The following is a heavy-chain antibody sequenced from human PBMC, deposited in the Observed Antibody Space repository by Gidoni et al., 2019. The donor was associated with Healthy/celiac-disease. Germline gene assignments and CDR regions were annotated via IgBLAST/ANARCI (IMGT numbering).Heavy chain of an antibody. Sequence: QVQLVQSGAEVKKPGSSVKVSCTASGGTFSSYAISWVRQAPGQDLEWMGGIIPIFGTANYAQKFQGRVTITADESTSTAYMELSSLRSEDTAVYYCARGYGSGSYGAGWFDPWGQGTLVTVSS. CDR1: GGTFSSYA. V-gene: IGHV1-69*01. CDR2: IIPIFGTA. J-gene: IGHJ5*02. CDR3: ARGYGSGSYGAGWFDP. D-gene: IGHD3-10*01.